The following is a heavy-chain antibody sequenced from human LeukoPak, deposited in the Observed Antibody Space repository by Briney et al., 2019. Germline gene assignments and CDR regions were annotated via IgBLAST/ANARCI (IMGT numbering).Heavy chain of an antibody. D-gene: IGHD3-10*01. J-gene: IGHJ4*02. CDR1: GFMFSNYW. Sequence: GGSLRLSCVASGFMFSNYWMSWVRQAPGRGLEWVANIKKDESEKNYMDSVKGRFTVSRDNAKNSLYLQLSSLRDEDTAVYYCAREWLGTSWGQGTLVTVSS. CDR2: IKKDESEK. CDR3: AREWLGTS. V-gene: IGHV3-7*01.